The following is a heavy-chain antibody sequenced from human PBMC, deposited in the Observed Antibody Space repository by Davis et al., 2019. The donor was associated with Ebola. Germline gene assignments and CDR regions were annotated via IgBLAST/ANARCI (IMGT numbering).Heavy chain of an antibody. D-gene: IGHD5/OR15-5a*01. CDR3: ARGVPPDH. V-gene: IGHV3-33*07. Sequence: PGGSLRLSCAASGFIFSTYGMYWVRQAPGKGLEWVAVIWYDGSNQYYGDSVKGRFTISRDNSKNALYLQMNSLTADDTAVYYCARGVPPDHWGQGTLVAVSS. CDR1: GFIFSTYG. CDR2: IWYDGSNQ. J-gene: IGHJ4*02.